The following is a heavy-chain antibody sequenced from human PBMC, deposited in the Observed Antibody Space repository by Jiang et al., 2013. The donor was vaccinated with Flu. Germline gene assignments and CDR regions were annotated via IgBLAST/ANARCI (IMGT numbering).Heavy chain of an antibody. J-gene: IGHJ5*02. CDR2: IYYSGST. V-gene: IGHV4-59*01. CDR1: GGSISSYY. D-gene: IGHD6-25*01. CDR3: AGGVFGYSSETGWFDP. Sequence: PSETLSLTCTVSGGSISSYYWSWIRQPPGKGLEWIGYIYYSGSTNYNPSLKSRVTISVDTSKNQFSLKLSSVTAADTAVYYCAGGVFGYSSETGWFDPWGQGTLVTVSS.